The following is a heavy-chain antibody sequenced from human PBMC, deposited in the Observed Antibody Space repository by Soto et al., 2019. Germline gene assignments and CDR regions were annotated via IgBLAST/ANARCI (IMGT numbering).Heavy chain of an antibody. J-gene: IGHJ4*02. Sequence: QVQLVESGGGVVQPGRSLRLSCAASGFTFSSYAMHWVRQAPGKGLEWVAVISYDGSNKYYADSVKRRFTISRDNSKNTMYLQMNSLRAEDTAVYYCARVGEWFGEFSFDYWGQGTLVTVSS. D-gene: IGHD3-10*01. CDR3: ARVGEWFGEFSFDY. CDR2: ISYDGSNK. CDR1: GFTFSSYA. V-gene: IGHV3-30-3*01.